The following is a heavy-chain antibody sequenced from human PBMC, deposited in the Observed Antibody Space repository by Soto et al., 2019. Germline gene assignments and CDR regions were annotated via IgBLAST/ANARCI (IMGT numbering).Heavy chain of an antibody. CDR2: IYNGGST. CDR3: ARPTYCHGDCYRKDAFDI. V-gene: IGHV3-66*04. Sequence: GGSLRLSGAASGFTVSSNYMSWVRQAPGKGLEWVSVIYNGGSTYYADSVKGRFTISRDNSKNTLYLQMNSLRAEDTAVYYCARPTYCHGDCYRKDAFDIWGQGTMVTVSS. J-gene: IGHJ3*02. D-gene: IGHD2-21*02. CDR1: GFTVSSNY.